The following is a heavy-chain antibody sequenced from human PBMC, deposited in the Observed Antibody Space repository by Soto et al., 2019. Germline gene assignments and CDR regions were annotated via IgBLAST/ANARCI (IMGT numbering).Heavy chain of an antibody. CDR1: GFTFSSYS. Sequence: EVQLVESGGGLVKPGGSLRLSCAASGFTFSSYSMNWVRQAPGKGLEWVSSISSSSSYIYYADSVKGRFTISRDNAKNSLYLQMNSLRAEDTAVYYCARETSRWIPKLDAFDIWGQGTMVTVSS. V-gene: IGHV3-21*01. D-gene: IGHD5-12*01. CDR3: ARETSRWIPKLDAFDI. J-gene: IGHJ3*02. CDR2: ISSSSSYI.